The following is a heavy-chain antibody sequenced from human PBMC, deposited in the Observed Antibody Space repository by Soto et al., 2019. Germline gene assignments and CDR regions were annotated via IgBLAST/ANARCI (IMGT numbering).Heavy chain of an antibody. CDR2: IWLDGSNK. CDR1: GFPFRSYD. V-gene: IGHV3-33*01. Sequence: QVQLVESGGGVVKPGRSLRLSCATSGFPFRSYDMHWVRQAPGKGLEWVAVIWLDGSNKYYAESVRGRFTISRDNSNHTVYLEMNRLRAEDSAVYYCARKSDGLIDYWGQGILVTVST. CDR3: ARKSDGLIDY. J-gene: IGHJ4*02. D-gene: IGHD2-21*01.